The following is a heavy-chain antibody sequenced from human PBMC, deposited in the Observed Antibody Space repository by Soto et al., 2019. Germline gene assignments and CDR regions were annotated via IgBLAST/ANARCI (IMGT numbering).Heavy chain of an antibody. D-gene: IGHD2-15*01. Sequence: PGGSLRLSCAASGFTFSSYAMHWVRQAPGKGLEYVSAISSNGGSTYYANSVKGRFTISRDNSKNTLYLQMGSLRAEDMAVYYCARDRFCSGGSCYPGTTSSVDDAFDIWGQGTMVTVSS. J-gene: IGHJ3*02. V-gene: IGHV3-64*01. CDR2: ISSNGGST. CDR3: ARDRFCSGGSCYPGTTSSVDDAFDI. CDR1: GFTFSSYA.